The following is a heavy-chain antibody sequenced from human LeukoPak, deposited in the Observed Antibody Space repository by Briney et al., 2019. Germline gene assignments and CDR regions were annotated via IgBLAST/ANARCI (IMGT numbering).Heavy chain of an antibody. Sequence: GGSLRLSCAASGFTFSSYSMNWVRQAPGKGLEWVSYISSSSSTIYYADSVKGRFTISRDNAKNSLYLQMNSLRAEDTAVYYCAREGVLEWLLPDYWGQGTLVTVSP. V-gene: IGHV3-48*01. CDR2: ISSSSSTI. D-gene: IGHD3-3*01. CDR1: GFTFSSYS. CDR3: AREGVLEWLLPDY. J-gene: IGHJ4*02.